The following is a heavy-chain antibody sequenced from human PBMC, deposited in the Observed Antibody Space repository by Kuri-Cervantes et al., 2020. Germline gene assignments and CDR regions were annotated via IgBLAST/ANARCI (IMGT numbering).Heavy chain of an antibody. J-gene: IGHJ4*02. CDR1: GYTFTSYD. V-gene: IGHV1-8*02. D-gene: IGHD3-16*01. CDR2: MNPNSGNT. CDR3: AREQMGGGALDY. Sequence: ASVKVSCKASGYTFTSYDINWVRQATGQGLEWMGWMNPNSGNTGYAQKFQGRVTMTRNTSISTAYMELVSLRSDDTAVYYCAREQMGGGALDYWGQGTPVTVSS.